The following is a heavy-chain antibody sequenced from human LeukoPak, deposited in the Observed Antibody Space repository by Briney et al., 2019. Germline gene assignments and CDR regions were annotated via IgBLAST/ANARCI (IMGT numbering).Heavy chain of an antibody. CDR2: ISGSGGST. D-gene: IGHD3-22*01. V-gene: IGHV3-23*01. CDR1: GFTFSSYA. CDR3: AKSYQGYCFDY. Sequence: GGSLRLSCAASGFTFSSYAMSWVRQAPGKGLEWVSGISGSGGSTYYADSVKGRFTISRDNSKNTLYLQMDSLRAEDTAVYYCAKSYQGYCFDYWGQGTLVTVSS. J-gene: IGHJ4*02.